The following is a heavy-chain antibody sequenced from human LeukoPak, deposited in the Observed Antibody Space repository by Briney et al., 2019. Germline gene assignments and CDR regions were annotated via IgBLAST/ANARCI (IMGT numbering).Heavy chain of an antibody. CDR3: AKDAAGVYYDYIWGSYRYFDY. CDR2: ISGSGGST. Sequence: PGGSLRLSCAASGFTFSSYAMSWVRQAPGKGLEWVSAISGSGGSTYYADSVKGRFTISRDNSKNTLYLQMNSLRAEDTAVYYCAKDAAGVYYDYIWGSYRYFDYWGQGTLVTVSS. CDR1: GFTFSSYA. V-gene: IGHV3-23*01. D-gene: IGHD3-16*02. J-gene: IGHJ4*02.